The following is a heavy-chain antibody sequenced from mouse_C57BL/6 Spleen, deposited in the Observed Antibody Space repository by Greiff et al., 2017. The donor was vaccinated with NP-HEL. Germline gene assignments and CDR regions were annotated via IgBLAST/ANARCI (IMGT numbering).Heavy chain of an antibody. CDR2: IYPGSGST. J-gene: IGHJ4*01. CDR3: ARTHIYYGYDGYAMDY. CDR1: GYTFTSYW. D-gene: IGHD2-2*01. V-gene: IGHV1-55*01. Sequence: VQLQESGAELVKPGASVKMSCKASGYTFTSYWITWVKQRPGQGLEWIGDIYPGSGSTNYNEKFKSKATLTVDTSSSTAYMQLSSLTSEDSAVYYCARTHIYYGYDGYAMDYWGQGTSVTVSS.